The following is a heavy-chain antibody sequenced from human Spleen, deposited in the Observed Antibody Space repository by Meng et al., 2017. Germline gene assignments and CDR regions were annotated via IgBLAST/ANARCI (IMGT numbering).Heavy chain of an antibody. D-gene: IGHD6-25*01. CDR3: ARDEDISAAGKLFGDY. CDR2: INAGNGNT. Sequence: ASVKVSCKASGYTFTSYAMHWVRQAPGQRLEWMGWINAGNGNTKYSQKFQGRVTITRDTSASTAYMKLSSLRSEDTAVYYCARDEDISAAGKLFGDYWGQGTLVTVSS. CDR1: GYTFTSYA. V-gene: IGHV1-3*01. J-gene: IGHJ4*02.